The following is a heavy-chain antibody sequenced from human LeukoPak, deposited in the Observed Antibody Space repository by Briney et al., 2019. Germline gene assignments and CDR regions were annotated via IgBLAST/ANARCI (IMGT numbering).Heavy chain of an antibody. V-gene: IGHV3-33*01. D-gene: IGHD2-2*01. CDR1: GFTFSSYG. Sequence: PGGSLRLSCAASGFTFSSYGMHWVRQAPGKGLEWVAVIWYDGSNKYYADSVKGRFTISRDNSKNTLYLQMNSLRAEDTAVYYCARASYDIVVVPASIDYWGQGTLVTVSS. CDR3: ARASYDIVVVPASIDY. CDR2: IWYDGSNK. J-gene: IGHJ4*02.